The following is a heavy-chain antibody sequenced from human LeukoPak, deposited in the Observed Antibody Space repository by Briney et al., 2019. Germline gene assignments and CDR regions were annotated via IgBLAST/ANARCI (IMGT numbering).Heavy chain of an antibody. CDR3: AKARSYTVTTSFDY. D-gene: IGHD4-17*01. CDR1: GFTFSSYA. Sequence: GGSLRLSCAASGFTFSSYAMTWVRRAPGKGLEWVSGTSGSGGSTYYADSVKGRFTISRDNSKNTLYLQMNGLRAEDTAVYYCAKARSYTVTTSFDYWGQGTLVTVSS. V-gene: IGHV3-23*01. J-gene: IGHJ4*02. CDR2: TSGSGGST.